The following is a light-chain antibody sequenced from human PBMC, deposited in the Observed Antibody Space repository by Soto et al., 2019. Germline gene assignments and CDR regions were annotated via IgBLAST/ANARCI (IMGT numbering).Light chain of an antibody. CDR2: KAS. J-gene: IGKJ1*01. V-gene: IGKV1-5*03. CDR3: QHYNSYSEA. Sequence: IRMTQSPSTLSGSVGDRFTITCRASQTISSWLAWYQQKPGKAPKLLIYKASTLKSGVPSRFSGSGSGTEFTLTISSLQPDDFATYYCQHYNSYSEAFGQGTKVDIK. CDR1: QTISSW.